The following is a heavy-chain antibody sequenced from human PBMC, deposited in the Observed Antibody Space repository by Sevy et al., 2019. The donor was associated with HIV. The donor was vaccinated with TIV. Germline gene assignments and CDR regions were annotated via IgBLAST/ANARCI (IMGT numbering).Heavy chain of an antibody. CDR2: IWYDGINK. V-gene: IGHV3-33*01. D-gene: IGHD3-22*01. CDR3: ARWGNSSGIDY. CDR1: GFYFG. Sequence: GGSLRLSCTASGFYFGIHWVRQAPGKGLEWVALIWYDGINKDYADSVKGRFTISRDNSKNTVFLQMNSLRAEDTGMYYCARWGNSSGIDYWGQGTLFTVSS. J-gene: IGHJ4*02.